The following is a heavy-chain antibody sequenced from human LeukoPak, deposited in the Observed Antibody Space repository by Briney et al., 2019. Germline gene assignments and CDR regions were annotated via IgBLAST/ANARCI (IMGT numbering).Heavy chain of an antibody. CDR3: ARGVGRIVLIIALDL. V-gene: IGHV4-34*01. J-gene: IGHJ4*02. D-gene: IGHD2-8*02. Sequence: PSETLSLTCGVYGGSFSGYYWNWIRQPPGKGLEWIGEINHSGSTNYNPSLKSRVPLSVDTYKNKFSLKLTYVTAADTAVYCCARGVGRIVLIIALDLWGQGSKATVCS. CDR2: INHSGST. CDR1: GGSFSGYY.